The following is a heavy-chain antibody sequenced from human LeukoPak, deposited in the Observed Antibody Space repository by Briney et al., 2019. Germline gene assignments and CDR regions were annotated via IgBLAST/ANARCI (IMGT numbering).Heavy chain of an antibody. CDR3: ARIGNVADPFDY. V-gene: IGHV1-46*01. CDR2: ISPSGGST. J-gene: IGHJ4*02. CDR1: GYTFTSYY. D-gene: IGHD6-19*01. Sequence: ASVKVSCKASGYTFTSYYMHWVRQAPGQGLEWMGIISPSGGSTSYAQKFQGRVTMTRDTSTSTVYMELSSLRSEDTAVYYCARIGNVADPFDYWGQGTLVTVSS.